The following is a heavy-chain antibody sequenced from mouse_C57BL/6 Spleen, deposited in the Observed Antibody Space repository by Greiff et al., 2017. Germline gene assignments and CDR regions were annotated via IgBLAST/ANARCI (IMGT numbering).Heavy chain of an antibody. J-gene: IGHJ1*03. CDR1: GFTFSSYA. CDR2: ISAGGSYT. Sequence: EVMLVESGGGLVKPGGSLKLSCAASGFTFSSYAMSWVRQTPEQRLEWVATISAGGSYTYYPDNVKGRFTISRDNAKNNLYLQMSHLTSEDTAMYYCARRGSYGNYGYLDVWGTGTTVTVSS. V-gene: IGHV5-4*03. CDR3: ARRGSYGNYGYLDV. D-gene: IGHD2-1*01.